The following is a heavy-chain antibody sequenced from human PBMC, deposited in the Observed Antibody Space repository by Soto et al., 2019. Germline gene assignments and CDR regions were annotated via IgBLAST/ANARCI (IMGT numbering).Heavy chain of an antibody. CDR3: AKLSGDSWGYFDY. CDR1: GFTFSSYA. D-gene: IGHD2-21*02. V-gene: IGHV3-23*01. J-gene: IGHJ4*02. CDR2: LTSSGGNT. Sequence: GGSLRLSCAASGFTFSSYAMSWVRQAPGKGLKWVSALTSSGGNTYYADSVKGRFTISRDNSKNTLYLQMNSLGAEDTAVYYCAKLSGDSWGYFDYWGQGTLVTAPQ.